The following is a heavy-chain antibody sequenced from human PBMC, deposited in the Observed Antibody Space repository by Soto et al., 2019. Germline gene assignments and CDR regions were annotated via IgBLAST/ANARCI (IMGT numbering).Heavy chain of an antibody. CDR1: GGSITTGGYY. CDR2: RYYSEST. CDR3: ARTKCSGGSCYSWSLDY. D-gene: IGHD2-15*01. Sequence: SETLSFTCTVSGGSITTGGYYWSWIRQLPGKGLEWIGHRYYSESTYYNPSLKSRVSISLDTSKNQFSLKLSFVTAADTAMYYCARTKCSGGSCYSWSLDYWAREPRSPSPQ. V-gene: IGHV4-31*03. J-gene: IGHJ4*02.